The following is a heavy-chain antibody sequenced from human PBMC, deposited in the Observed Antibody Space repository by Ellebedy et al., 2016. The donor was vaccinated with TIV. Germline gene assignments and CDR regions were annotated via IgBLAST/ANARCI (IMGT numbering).Heavy chain of an antibody. Sequence: MPSETLSLTCTVSGDSISGSNWWSWVRQPPGEGLEWIGEIYHSGRTNYNPSLKSRVTISLDKSKNHFSLSLTSVTAADTAVYYCARDPLKADPSRWFDPWGQGTLVTVSS. CDR2: IYHSGRT. CDR3: ARDPLKADPSRWFDP. CDR1: GDSISGSNW. D-gene: IGHD6-13*01. J-gene: IGHJ5*02. V-gene: IGHV4-4*02.